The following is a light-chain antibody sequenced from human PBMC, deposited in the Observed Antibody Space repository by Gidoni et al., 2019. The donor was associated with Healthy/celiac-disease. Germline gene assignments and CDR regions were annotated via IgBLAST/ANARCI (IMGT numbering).Light chain of an antibody. Sequence: DIQLTQSPSFLSASVVDRVTITCRASQGISSYFAWYQQKPGKAPKLLIYAASTLQSGVPSRFSGSGSGTEFTLTISSLQPEDFATYYCQQLNSYPIFTFGPGNKVDI. CDR3: QQLNSYPIFT. CDR2: AAS. V-gene: IGKV1-9*01. CDR1: QGISSY. J-gene: IGKJ3*01.